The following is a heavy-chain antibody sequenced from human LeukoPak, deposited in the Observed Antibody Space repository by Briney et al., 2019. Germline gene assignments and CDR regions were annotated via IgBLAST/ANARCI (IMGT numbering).Heavy chain of an antibody. CDR3: ASRPYYDFWSGKYYFDY. CDR2: INHSGST. CDR1: GGSFSGYY. Sequence: SETLSLTCAVYGGSFSGYYWSWIRQPPGKGLEWIGEINHSGSTNYNPSLKSRVTISVDTSKNQFSLKLSSVTAADTAVYYCASRPYYDFWSGKYYFDYWGQGTLVTVSS. V-gene: IGHV4-34*01. D-gene: IGHD3-3*01. J-gene: IGHJ4*02.